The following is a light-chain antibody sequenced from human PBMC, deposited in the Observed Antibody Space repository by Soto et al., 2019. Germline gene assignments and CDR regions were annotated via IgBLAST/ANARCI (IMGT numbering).Light chain of an antibody. CDR1: QSVSSSY. J-gene: IGKJ4*01. V-gene: IGKV3-20*01. Sequence: EIVLTQSPGTLSWSPGERATLSCRASQSVSSSYLAWYQQKPGQAPRLLIYGASSRATGIPDRFSGSGSGTDFTLSISRLEPEDFAVYYCQQYGSSRLTFGGGTKVDNK. CDR3: QQYGSSRLT. CDR2: GAS.